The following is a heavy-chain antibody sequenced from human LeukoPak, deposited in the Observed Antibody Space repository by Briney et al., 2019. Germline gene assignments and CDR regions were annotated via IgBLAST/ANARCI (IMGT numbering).Heavy chain of an antibody. CDR3: ARVMAARREDLNWFDP. CDR1: GGSISSSGSY. J-gene: IGHJ5*02. D-gene: IGHD6-6*01. V-gene: IGHV4-39*07. Sequence: SETLSLTCTVSGGSISSSGSYWGWIRQPPGKGLEWIGSIYYSGNTYNPSLKSRVTISVDTSKNQFSLNLTSVTAADTAVYYCARVMAARREDLNWFDPCGQGTLVTVSS. CDR2: IYYSGNT.